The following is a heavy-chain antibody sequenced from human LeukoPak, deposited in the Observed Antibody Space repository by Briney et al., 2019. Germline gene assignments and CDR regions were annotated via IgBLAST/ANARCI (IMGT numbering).Heavy chain of an antibody. Sequence: GGSLRLSCAASGLTFSSYAMSWVRQAPGKGLEWVSAISGSGGSTYYADSVKGRFTISRDNSKNTLYLQMNSLRAEDTAVYYCAKRANYGDNPWGYYYYYGMDVWGQGTTVTVSS. CDR1: GLTFSSYA. CDR2: ISGSGGST. CDR3: AKRANYGDNPWGYYYYYGMDV. D-gene: IGHD4-17*01. J-gene: IGHJ6*02. V-gene: IGHV3-23*01.